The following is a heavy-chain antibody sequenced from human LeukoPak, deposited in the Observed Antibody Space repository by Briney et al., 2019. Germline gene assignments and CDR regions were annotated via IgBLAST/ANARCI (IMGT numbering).Heavy chain of an antibody. CDR1: GYTFTSYG. J-gene: IGHJ6*03. V-gene: IGHV1-18*01. CDR2: ITADNGYT. Sequence: ASVKVSCKASGYTFTSYGVSWVRQAPGQGLEWMGWITADNGYTNYVQKLQGRVTMTTDTSTSTAYMELRSLRSDDTAVYYCARRAVDNSYYYYMDVWGKGTTVTVSS. D-gene: IGHD6-19*01. CDR3: ARRAVDNSYYYYMDV.